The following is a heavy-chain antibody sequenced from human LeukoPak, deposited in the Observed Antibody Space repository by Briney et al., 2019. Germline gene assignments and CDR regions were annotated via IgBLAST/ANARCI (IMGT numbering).Heavy chain of an antibody. V-gene: IGHV3-33*06. CDR2: IWYDGSNK. J-gene: IGHJ4*02. D-gene: IGHD2-15*01. Sequence: GGSLRLSCTASGFTFSSYWMSWVRQAPGKGLEWVAVIWYDGSNKYYADSVKGRFTISRDNSKNTLYLQMNSLRAEDTAVYYCAKEGHIVVVARYFDYWGQGTLVTVSS. CDR1: GFTFSSYW. CDR3: AKEGHIVVVARYFDY.